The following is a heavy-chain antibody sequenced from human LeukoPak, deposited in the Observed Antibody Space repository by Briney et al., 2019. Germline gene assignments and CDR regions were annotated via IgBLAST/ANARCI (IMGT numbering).Heavy chain of an antibody. Sequence: SETLSLTCTVSGGSLSSSSYYWGWIRQPPGKGLEWIGSIYYSGSTYYNPSLKSRLTISVDTSKNQFSLKLSSVTAADMAVYYCARQIYTSGWYGHDAFDIWGQGTMVTVSS. V-gene: IGHV4-39*01. D-gene: IGHD6-19*01. CDR1: GGSLSSSSYY. J-gene: IGHJ3*02. CDR2: IYYSGST. CDR3: ARQIYTSGWYGHDAFDI.